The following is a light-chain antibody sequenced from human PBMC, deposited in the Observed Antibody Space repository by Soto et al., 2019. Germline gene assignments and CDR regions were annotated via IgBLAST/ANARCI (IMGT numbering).Light chain of an antibody. CDR3: CSYAGISTRYV. Sequence: VLTQPRSMSGSPGQSLTISCTGTSSDVGGYDYVSRYQHHPGTVPKLLIYDVTNRPSGVPHRFSGSKSGNTASLAISGLQAEDEADYYCCSYAGISTRYVFGTGTKVTVL. J-gene: IGLJ1*01. CDR2: DVT. V-gene: IGLV2-11*01. CDR1: SSDVGGYDY.